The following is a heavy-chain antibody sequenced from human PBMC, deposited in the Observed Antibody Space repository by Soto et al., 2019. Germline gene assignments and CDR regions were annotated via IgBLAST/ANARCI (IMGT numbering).Heavy chain of an antibody. CDR2: ISYDVAKK. Sequence: QVQLVESGGGVVQPGASLTLSCAASGFTFSSSTVHWLRQAPGKGLEWVAVISYDVAKKYYADSAKGRFSISRDNSKNTLYLQMNSLRPDDTAVYYCARASDPIRGGPFDYWGQGTLVTVSS. CDR1: GFTFSSST. J-gene: IGHJ4*02. D-gene: IGHD3-10*01. V-gene: IGHV3-30-3*01. CDR3: ARASDPIRGGPFDY.